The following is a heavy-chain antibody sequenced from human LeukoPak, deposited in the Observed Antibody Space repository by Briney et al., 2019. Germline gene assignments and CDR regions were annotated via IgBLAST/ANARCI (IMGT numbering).Heavy chain of an antibody. CDR2: IYYSGGT. CDR3: ARFGDRYNSLSDAFDI. D-gene: IGHD5-24*01. J-gene: IGHJ3*02. CDR1: GGSISSSSYC. V-gene: IGHV4-39*01. Sequence: TSETLSLARTVSGGSISSSSYCWGWIRQPPGKGLEWIGGIYYSGGTYSNPSLKSPVTISVDTSTNQCSLTLSSLTAAEPSVYYCARFGDRYNSLSDAFDIWGQGTMVTVSS.